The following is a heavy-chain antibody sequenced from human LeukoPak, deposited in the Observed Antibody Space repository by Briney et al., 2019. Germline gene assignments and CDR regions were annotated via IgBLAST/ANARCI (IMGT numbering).Heavy chain of an antibody. CDR3: ATFHETTGRDF. V-gene: IGHV3-48*03. D-gene: IGHD2-8*02. Sequence: GGSLRLSCAASGFTFSTYEMNWVRQAPGKGLEWVSYIGTGGPTYYADSVKGRFTISRDNAKNSLYLQMNSLRAEDTAVYYCATFHETTGRDFWGQGTLVTVSS. CDR1: GFTFSTYE. CDR2: IGTGGPT. J-gene: IGHJ4*02.